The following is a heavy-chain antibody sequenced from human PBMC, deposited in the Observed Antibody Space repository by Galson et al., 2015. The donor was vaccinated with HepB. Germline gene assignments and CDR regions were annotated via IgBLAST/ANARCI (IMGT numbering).Heavy chain of an antibody. CDR1: GGTFSSYA. J-gene: IGHJ6*03. D-gene: IGHD2-2*01. Sequence: SVKVSCKASGGTFSSYAISWVRQAPGQGLEWMGGIIPIFGTANYAQKFQGRVTITADESTSTAYMELSSLRSEDTAVYYCARDPRGWYCSSTSCEGYYYMDVWGKGSTVTVSS. V-gene: IGHV1-69*13. CDR2: IIPIFGTA. CDR3: ARDPRGWYCSSTSCEGYYYMDV.